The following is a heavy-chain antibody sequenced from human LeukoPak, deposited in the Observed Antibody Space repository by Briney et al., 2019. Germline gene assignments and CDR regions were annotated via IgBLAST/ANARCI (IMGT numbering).Heavy chain of an antibody. CDR2: INHGGST. J-gene: IGHJ4*02. V-gene: IGHV4-34*01. D-gene: IGHD2-2*02. Sequence: PSETLSLTCAVYGGSFSDYYWTWIRQPPGKGLEWIGEINHGGSTNYNPSLKSRVTISVDTSKNQFSLKLNSVTAADTAVYYCGGGGWVVPAAINSWGQGTLVTVAS. CDR3: GGGGWVVPAAINS. CDR1: GGSFSDYY.